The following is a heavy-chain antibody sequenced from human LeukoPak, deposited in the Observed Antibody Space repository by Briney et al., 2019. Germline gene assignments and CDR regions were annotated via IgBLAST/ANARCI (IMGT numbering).Heavy chain of an antibody. CDR1: GGSISSGDYY. CDR2: IYFSGST. D-gene: IGHD3-3*01. CDR3: ARGALEWLLYLDY. Sequence: SETLSLTCTVSGGSISSGDYYWNWIRQSPGRGLEWIGYIYFSGSTYYNPSLKSRVTISVDTSKNQFSLKLSSVTAADTAVYYCARGALEWLLYLDYWGQGTLVTVSS. J-gene: IGHJ4*02. V-gene: IGHV4-30-4*02.